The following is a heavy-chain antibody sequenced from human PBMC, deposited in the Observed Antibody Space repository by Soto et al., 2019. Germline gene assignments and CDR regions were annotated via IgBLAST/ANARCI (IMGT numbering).Heavy chain of an antibody. Sequence: QVQLVESGGGVVQPGRSLRLSCAASGFTFSSYAMHWVRQAPGKGLEWVAVISYDGSNKYYADPVKGRFTISRDNSKNTLYLQMNSLRAEDTAVYYCARGEDEGADYFDYWGQGTLVTVSS. J-gene: IGHJ4*02. CDR1: GFTFSSYA. CDR2: ISYDGSNK. V-gene: IGHV3-30-3*01. CDR3: ARGEDEGADYFDY.